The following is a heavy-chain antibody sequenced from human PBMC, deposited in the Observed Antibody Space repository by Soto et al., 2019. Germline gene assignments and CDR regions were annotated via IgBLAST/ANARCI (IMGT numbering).Heavy chain of an antibody. CDR2: ISSSSSYI. CDR1: GFTFSSYS. V-gene: IGHV3-21*01. Sequence: EVQLVESGGGLVKPGGSLRLSCAASGFTFSSYSMNWVRQAPGKGLEWVSSISSSSSYIYYADSVKGRFTISRDNAKNSLYLQMTSLRAEDTAVYYCARDLTDPNYYYGMDVWGQGTTVTVSS. J-gene: IGHJ6*02. CDR3: ARDLTDPNYYYGMDV. D-gene: IGHD7-27*01.